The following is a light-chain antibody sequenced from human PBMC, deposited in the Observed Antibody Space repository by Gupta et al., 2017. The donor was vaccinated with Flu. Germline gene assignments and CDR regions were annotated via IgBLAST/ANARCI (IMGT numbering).Light chain of an antibody. CDR2: DNN. V-gene: IGLV1-44*01. J-gene: IGLJ3*02. CDR3: ATGEDTLNRKV. CDR1: LSDIARNI. Sequence: SVLPQPPSASRPPRQTVTISSSGSLSDIARNIVNWSQHVPETAPRLLIYDNNKRTVGVRDRVSGSKFGTSASLAISGRQVEEEADYFWATGEDTLNRKVFGGGTRRTVL.